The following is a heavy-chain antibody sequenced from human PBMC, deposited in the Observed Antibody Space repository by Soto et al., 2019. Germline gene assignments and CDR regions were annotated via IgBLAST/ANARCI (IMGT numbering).Heavy chain of an antibody. CDR2: IYYSGST. J-gene: IGHJ4*02. D-gene: IGHD6-19*01. Sequence: PSETRSRTWTVSGGSMSSYYWSWIRQPPGKGLEWIGYIYYSGSTNYNPSLKSRVTISVDTSKNQFSLKLRSVTAADTAVYYCARAPSQWLIDYWGQGTLVTVSS. V-gene: IGHV4-59*01. CDR1: GGSMSSYY. CDR3: ARAPSQWLIDY.